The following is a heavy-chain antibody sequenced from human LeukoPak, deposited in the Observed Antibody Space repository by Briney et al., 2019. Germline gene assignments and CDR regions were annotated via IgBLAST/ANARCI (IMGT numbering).Heavy chain of an antibody. CDR1: GFTFSSYW. V-gene: IGHV3-7*05. Sequence: PGGSLRLSCAASGFTFSSYWMSWIRQAPGKGLEWVANINQNEREIYYADSVKGRFTISRDNAENSLFLQLNSLRAEDTAVYYCAKEDWRMDVWGQGTTVTVSS. D-gene: IGHD2-21*01. CDR3: AKEDWRMDV. J-gene: IGHJ6*02. CDR2: INQNEREI.